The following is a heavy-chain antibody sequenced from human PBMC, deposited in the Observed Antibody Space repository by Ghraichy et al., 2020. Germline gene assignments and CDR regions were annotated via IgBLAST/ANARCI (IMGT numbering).Heavy chain of an antibody. CDR2: ISYDGSNK. CDR3: AKDLGDTIFGAGRHYGMDV. J-gene: IGHJ6*02. V-gene: IGHV3-30*18. CDR1: GFTFSSYG. Sequence: GGSLRLSCAASGFTFSSYGMHWVRQAPGKGLEWVAVISYDGSNKYYADSVKGRFTLSRDNSKYTLYLHMNSLRAEDTAVYYCAKDLGDTIFGAGRHYGMDVWGQGTTVTVSS. D-gene: IGHD3-3*01.